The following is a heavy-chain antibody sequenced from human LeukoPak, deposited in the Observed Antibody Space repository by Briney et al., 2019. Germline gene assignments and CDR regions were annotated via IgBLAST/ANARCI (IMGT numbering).Heavy chain of an antibody. V-gene: IGHV4-59*01. J-gene: IGHJ6*03. Sequence: SETLSLTCTVSGGSISSYYWSWIRQPPGKGLEWIGYIYYSGSTNYNPSLKSRVTISVDTSKNQFSLKLSSVTAADTAVYYCARAGSGSYHPWYYYYYMDVWGKGTTVTISS. CDR1: GGSISSYY. CDR3: ARAGSGSYHPWYYYYYMDV. D-gene: IGHD3-10*01. CDR2: IYYSGST.